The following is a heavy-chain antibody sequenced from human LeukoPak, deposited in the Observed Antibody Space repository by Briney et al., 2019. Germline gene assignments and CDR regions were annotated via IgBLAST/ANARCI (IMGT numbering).Heavy chain of an antibody. CDR1: GGSIRSYY. V-gene: IGHV4-4*09. J-gene: IGHJ4*02. CDR3: ARHASSSLFDY. D-gene: IGHD6-6*01. Sequence: PSETLSLTCTVSGGSIRSYYWSWIRQPPGKGLEWIGYIYTSGSTNYNPSLKRRVTISVDTSKNQFSLKLSSVTAADTAVYYCARHASSSLFDYWGQGTLVTVSS. CDR2: IYTSGST.